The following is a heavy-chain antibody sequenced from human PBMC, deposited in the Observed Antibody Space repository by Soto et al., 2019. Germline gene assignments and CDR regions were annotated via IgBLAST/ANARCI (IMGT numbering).Heavy chain of an antibody. J-gene: IGHJ4*02. CDR3: ARLYGSYIWAGNYFDS. CDR2: IYVTGTT. Sequence: QVQLQESGPGLVKPSQTLSLTCNFSGGSITQGVYYWIWFGQSPGKGRGGIGYIYVTGTTYYNPSFKSRVTISVDRSRSQFSLRLTSVTAEDTAVYFCARLYGSYIWAGNYFDSWGQGSLVTVSS. V-gene: IGHV4-30-4*01. D-gene: IGHD1-26*01. CDR1: GGSITQGVYY.